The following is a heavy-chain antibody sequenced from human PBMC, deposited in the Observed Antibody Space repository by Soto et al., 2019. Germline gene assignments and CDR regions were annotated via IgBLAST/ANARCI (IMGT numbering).Heavy chain of an antibody. V-gene: IGHV1-69*13. Sequence: SVKVSCKASGGTFSSYAISWVRQAPGQGLEWMGGIIPIFGTANYAQKFQGRVTITADESTSTAYMELSSLRSEDTAVYYCARVPNCISTSCYAPRYYYYSMDVWGQGTTVTVSS. CDR3: ARVPNCISTSCYAPRYYYYSMDV. CDR2: IIPIFGTA. CDR1: GGTFSSYA. D-gene: IGHD2-2*01. J-gene: IGHJ6*02.